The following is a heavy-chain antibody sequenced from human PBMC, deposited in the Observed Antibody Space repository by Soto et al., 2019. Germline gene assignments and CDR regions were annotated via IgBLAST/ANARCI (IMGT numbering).Heavy chain of an antibody. CDR1: GYTFTRYG. J-gene: IGHJ3*01. CDR2: ISAYNGNT. D-gene: IGHD3-16*01. CDR3: GGYPRKRHSIFAGPAPKDYDA. V-gene: IGHV1-18*01. Sequence: ASVKVPSTASGYTFTRYGITWVRQAPRQGIEWMGWISAYNGNTNYAQKLKGRVTMTTDTSTSTAYTEQRSLRTNLTAVYYYGGYPRKRHSIFAGPAPKDYDAGGKGTMDPDS.